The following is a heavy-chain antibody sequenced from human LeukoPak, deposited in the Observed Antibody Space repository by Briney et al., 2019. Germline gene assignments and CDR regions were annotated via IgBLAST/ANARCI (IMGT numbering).Heavy chain of an antibody. CDR2: ISSSGSTI. CDR1: GFTFSSYE. J-gene: IGHJ6*03. D-gene: IGHD6-13*01. Sequence: GGSLRLSCAASGFTFSSYEMNWVRQAPGKGLEWVSYISSSGSTIYYADSVKGRFTISRDNAKNSLYLQMNSLRAEDTAVYYCARSPGSSSSWYDYYYYYYYMDVWGKGTTVTISS. CDR3: ARSPGSSSSWYDYYYYYYYMDV. V-gene: IGHV3-48*03.